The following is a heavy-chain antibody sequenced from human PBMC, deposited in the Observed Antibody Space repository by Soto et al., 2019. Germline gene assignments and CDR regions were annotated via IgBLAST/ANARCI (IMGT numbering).Heavy chain of an antibody. Sequence: GASVKVSCKASGFTFTSSAVQWVRQARGQRLEWIGWIVVGSGDTNSAQKFQERVTITRDMSTSTAYIELSSLRSEDTAVYYCAATIIAAVGTGYYYGMDVWGQGTTVTVS. V-gene: IGHV1-58*01. D-gene: IGHD6-13*01. J-gene: IGHJ6*02. CDR1: GFTFTSSA. CDR3: AATIIAAVGTGYYYGMDV. CDR2: IVVGSGDT.